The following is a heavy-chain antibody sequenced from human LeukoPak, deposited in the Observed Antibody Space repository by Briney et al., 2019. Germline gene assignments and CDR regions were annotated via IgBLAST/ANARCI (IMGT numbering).Heavy chain of an antibody. CDR2: INPRYGST. D-gene: IGHD3-10*01. CDR3: ARRMVRGVILGKNRDHFDY. V-gene: IGHV1-46*01. Sequence: ASVKVSCKASGYTFSNYHIHWVRQAPVQGIEWMGIINPRYGSTTYAQNFQGRVTMTRDMSTSTVYMELSSLRSEDTAVYYCARRMVRGVILGKNRDHFDYWGQGTLVTVSS. J-gene: IGHJ4*02. CDR1: GYTFSNYH.